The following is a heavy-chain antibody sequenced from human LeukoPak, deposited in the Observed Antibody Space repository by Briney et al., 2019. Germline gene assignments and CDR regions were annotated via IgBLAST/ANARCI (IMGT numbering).Heavy chain of an antibody. V-gene: IGHV3-30*18. CDR1: GFTFSRHW. CDR3: AKDDGGYDLRSRYYYGMDV. CDR2: ISYDGSNE. D-gene: IGHD5-12*01. J-gene: IGHJ6*02. Sequence: SGGSLRLSCAASGFTFSRHWMSWVRQAPGKGLEWVAVISYDGSNEYYADSVKGRFTISRDNSKNTLYLQMNSLRAEDTAVYYCAKDDGGYDLRSRYYYGMDVWGQGTTVTVSS.